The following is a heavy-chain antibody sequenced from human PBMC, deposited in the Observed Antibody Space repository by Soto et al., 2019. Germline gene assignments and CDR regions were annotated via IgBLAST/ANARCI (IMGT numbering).Heavy chain of an antibody. Sequence: EVQLAESGGGLVQPGGSLRLSCGASGFTVSTKYMTWVRQAPGKGLEWVSTIYSGGSTFYADSVKGRFTISRDSSKNTLYLQMNSLRVEDTAVYYCARGDDVYDIWGRGTMVTVSS. CDR1: GFTVSTKY. D-gene: IGHD3-16*01. J-gene: IGHJ3*02. CDR2: IYSGGST. V-gene: IGHV3-66*01. CDR3: ARGDDVYDI.